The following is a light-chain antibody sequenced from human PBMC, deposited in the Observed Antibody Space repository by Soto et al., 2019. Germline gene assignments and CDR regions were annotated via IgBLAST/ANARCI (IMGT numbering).Light chain of an antibody. Sequence: DIQLTQSPSFLSASVGDRVTITCRASQGISSYLAWYQQKPGKAPKLLIYAASTLQSGVPSRFSGSGSGTELTLTISRLQPEDFATYYCQQLNSYPLTFGGGTKVEIK. V-gene: IGKV1-9*01. CDR1: QGISSY. J-gene: IGKJ4*01. CDR2: AAS. CDR3: QQLNSYPLT.